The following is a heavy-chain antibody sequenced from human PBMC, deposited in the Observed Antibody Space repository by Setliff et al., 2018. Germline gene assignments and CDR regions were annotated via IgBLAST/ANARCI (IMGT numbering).Heavy chain of an antibody. CDR2: IYYSGST. J-gene: IGHJ4*02. CDR1: GGSISSGDFY. V-gene: IGHV4-30-4*08. D-gene: IGHD3-9*01. CDR3: ARGYYDILTGYYIGY. Sequence: SETLSLTCTVSGGSISSGDFYWSWIRQPPGKGLEWIGYIYYSGSTYYNPSLKSRVTVSVDTSQNQFSLKLSSVTAADTAVYYCARGYYDILTGYYIGYWGQGALVTVSS.